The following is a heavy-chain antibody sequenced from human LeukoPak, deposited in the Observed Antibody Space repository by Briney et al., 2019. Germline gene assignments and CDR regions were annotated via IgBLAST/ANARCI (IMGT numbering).Heavy chain of an antibody. CDR3: VRGSVIIPD. D-gene: IGHD4-23*01. V-gene: IGHV4-34*01. CDR2: IKDTGRT. J-gene: IGHJ4*02. Sequence: SETLSLTCAVYGGSFSDYYWSWVRQPPGKGLEWIGEIKDTGRTNYNPSLKSRVAISADTSKNEFSLKLTSVTVADTAVYYCVRGSVIIPDWGQGTLVTVSS. CDR1: GGSFSDYY.